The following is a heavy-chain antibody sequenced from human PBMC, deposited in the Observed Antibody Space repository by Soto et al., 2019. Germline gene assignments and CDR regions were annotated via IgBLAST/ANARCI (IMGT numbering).Heavy chain of an antibody. J-gene: IGHJ4*02. CDR2: ISSNGGST. CDR1: GFTFSSYA. D-gene: IGHD5-18*01. V-gene: IGHV3-64D*06. CDR3: VKDNVDTAMVSAH. Sequence: GGSLRLSCSASGFTFSSYAMHWVRQAPGKGLEYVSAISSNGGSTYYADSVKGRFTISRDNSKSTLYLQMSSLRAEDTAVYYCVKDNVDTAMVSAHWGQGTLVTVSS.